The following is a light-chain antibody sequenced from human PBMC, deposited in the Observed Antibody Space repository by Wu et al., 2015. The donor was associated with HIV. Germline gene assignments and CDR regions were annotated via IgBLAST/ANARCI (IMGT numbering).Light chain of an antibody. J-gene: IGKJ1*01. Sequence: DIQMTQSPSTLSASVGDRVTITCRASQIITNWLAWYQQKPGKAPKLLIYEASRLESGVPSRFSGSGSGTEFTLTISRLQPDDFATYYCQQYNFFSRTFGQGTKVEIK. CDR3: QQYNFFSRT. CDR2: EAS. CDR1: QIITNW. V-gene: IGKV1-5*03.